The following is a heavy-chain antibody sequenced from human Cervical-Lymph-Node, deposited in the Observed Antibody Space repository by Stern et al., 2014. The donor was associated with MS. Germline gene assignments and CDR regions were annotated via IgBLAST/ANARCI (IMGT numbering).Heavy chain of an antibody. J-gene: IGHJ1*01. CDR1: GGSISSDGYY. V-gene: IGHV4-31*03. Sequence: QVQLQESGPGLVKPSQTLSLTCTVSGGSISSDGYYWSWIRQHPGKGLEWIGYIYYSGSTYYNPSLKSRVIISVDTSKSQFSLKLTSVTAADTAVYYCARGGYSYGYGYFQHWGQGTLVTVSS. CDR3: ARGGYSYGYGYFQH. CDR2: IYYSGST. D-gene: IGHD5-18*01.